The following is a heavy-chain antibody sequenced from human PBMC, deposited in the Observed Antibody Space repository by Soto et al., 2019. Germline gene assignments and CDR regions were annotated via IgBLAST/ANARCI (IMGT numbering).Heavy chain of an antibody. D-gene: IGHD5-18*01. V-gene: IGHV3-7*02. CDR3: AIDRGYSSLDY. CDR1: GFTFSSSW. CDR2: IKEDGSEK. Sequence: GGSLRLSCAASGFTFSSSWMSWVPQAPRKGLEWVAGIKEDGSEKYYVDFVKGRFTISRDNAENSLYLQMNGLRAEDTAVYYCAIDRGYSSLDYSRLGTLAIVSS. J-gene: IGHJ4*02.